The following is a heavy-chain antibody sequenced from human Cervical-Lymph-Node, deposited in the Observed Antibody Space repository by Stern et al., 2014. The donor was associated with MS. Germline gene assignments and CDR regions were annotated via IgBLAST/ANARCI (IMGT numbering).Heavy chain of an antibody. CDR3: ASGYRFFES. Sequence: QVQLVESGPGLVKPSQTLSLTCTLSGGSVSSGSSYWSWIRQPAGKGLEWIGRIHPRGNAFYTPSLKSRVTISLDTSKNHISLKLNSVTAADTAVYYCASGYRFFESWGQGTLVTVSS. J-gene: IGHJ4*02. CDR1: GGSVSSGSSY. CDR2: IHPRGNA. V-gene: IGHV4-61*02. D-gene: IGHD5-18*01.